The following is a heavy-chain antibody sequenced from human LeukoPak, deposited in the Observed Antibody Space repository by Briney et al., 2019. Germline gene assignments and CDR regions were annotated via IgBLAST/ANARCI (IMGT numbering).Heavy chain of an antibody. Sequence: PGGSLRLSCAASGFTFSSYNMNWVRQAPGEGLDWVSSISSSSDYTYYADSVKGRFTISRDNAKNSLFLQMNSLRAEDTAVYYCARGGGVTGTTIQYWGQGTLVTVSS. CDR3: ARGGGVTGTTIQY. D-gene: IGHD1-7*01. CDR1: GFTFSSYN. J-gene: IGHJ4*02. CDR2: ISSSSDYT. V-gene: IGHV3-21*01.